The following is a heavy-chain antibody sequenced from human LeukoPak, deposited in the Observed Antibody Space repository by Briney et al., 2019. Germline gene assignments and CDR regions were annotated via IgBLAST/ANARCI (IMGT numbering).Heavy chain of an antibody. V-gene: IGHV1-69*01. CDR2: IIPIFGTA. CDR1: GGTFSSYA. Sequence: SVKVSCKASGGTFSSYAISWVRQAPGQGLEWMGGIIPIFGTANYAQKFQGRVTITADESTSTAYMEPSSLRSEDTAVYYCAREVLVGATGWFDPWGQGTLVTVSS. J-gene: IGHJ5*02. CDR3: AREVLVGATGWFDP. D-gene: IGHD1-26*01.